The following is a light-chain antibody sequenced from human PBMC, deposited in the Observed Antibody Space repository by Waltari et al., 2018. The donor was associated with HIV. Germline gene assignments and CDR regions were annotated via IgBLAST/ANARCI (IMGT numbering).Light chain of an antibody. CDR3: CSYAGRSTHV. J-gene: IGLJ1*01. CDR2: EVT. CDR1: SSDVWSSNV. Sequence: QSALTQPASVSGSPGQSITISCTGTSSDVWSSNVVSWYQQHPGKAPKLMIYEVTKRPSGVSNRFSGSKSGNTASLTISGLQAEDEADYYCCSYAGRSTHVFGTGTKVTVL. V-gene: IGLV2-23*02.